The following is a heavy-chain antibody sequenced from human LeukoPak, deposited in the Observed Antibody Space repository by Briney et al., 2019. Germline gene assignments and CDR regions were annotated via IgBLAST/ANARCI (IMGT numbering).Heavy chain of an antibody. CDR2: IYYSGST. J-gene: IGHJ5*02. Sequence: SETLSLTCTVSGGSISSSSYYWGWIRQPPGKGLEWIGSIYYSGSTYYNPSLKRRVTISVDTSKNHFSLKLSSVTAADTAVYSCARRPRIAPNWFDPWGQGTLVTVSS. V-gene: IGHV4-39*02. CDR3: ARRPRIAPNWFDP. CDR1: GGSISSSSYY. D-gene: IGHD6-13*01.